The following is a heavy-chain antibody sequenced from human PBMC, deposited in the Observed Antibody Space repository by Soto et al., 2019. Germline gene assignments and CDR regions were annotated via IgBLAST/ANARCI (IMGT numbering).Heavy chain of an antibody. V-gene: IGHV4-39*01. CDR1: GGSISSSSYY. J-gene: IGHJ4*02. CDR3: ARHPTKGPAAIFAVHFDY. CDR2: IYYSGST. Sequence: SETLSLTCTVSGGSISSSSYYWGWIRQPPGKGLEWIGSIYYSGSTYYNPSLKSRVTISVDTSKNQFSLKLSSVTAADTAVYYCARHPTKGPAAIFAVHFDYWGQGTLVTVSS. D-gene: IGHD2-2*01.